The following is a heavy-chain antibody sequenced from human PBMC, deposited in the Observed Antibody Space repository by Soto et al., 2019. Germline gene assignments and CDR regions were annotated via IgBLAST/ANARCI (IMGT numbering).Heavy chain of an antibody. D-gene: IGHD3-10*01. J-gene: IGHJ5*02. Sequence: GGSLRLSCAASGFTFSSYSMNWVRQAPGKGLEWVSSISSSSSYIYYADSVKGRFTISRDNAKNSLYLQMNSLRAEDTAVYYCARDLYGSGLRFDPWGQGTLVTVSS. CDR2: ISSSSSYI. V-gene: IGHV3-21*01. CDR1: GFTFSSYS. CDR3: ARDLYGSGLRFDP.